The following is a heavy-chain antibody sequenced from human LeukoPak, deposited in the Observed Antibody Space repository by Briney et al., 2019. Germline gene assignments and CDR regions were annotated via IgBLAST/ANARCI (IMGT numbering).Heavy chain of an antibody. V-gene: IGHV1-8*01. CDR3: ARNPSKTGWFDP. CDR2: MNPNSGNT. Sequence: GASVKVSCKASGYTFSSYDINWVRQATGQGLEWMGWMNPNSGNTGYAQKFQGRVTMTRNNSVSTAYMELSSLTSEDTAVYYCARNPSKTGWFDPWGQGTLVTVSS. D-gene: IGHD4-11*01. J-gene: IGHJ5*02. CDR1: GYTFSSYD.